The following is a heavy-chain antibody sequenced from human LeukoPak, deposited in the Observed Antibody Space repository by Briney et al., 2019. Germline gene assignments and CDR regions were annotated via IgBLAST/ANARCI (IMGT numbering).Heavy chain of an antibody. V-gene: IGHV3-30*04. J-gene: IGHJ6*03. Sequence: GGSLRLSCAASGFTFSSYAMHWVRQAPGKGLEWVAVIPYDGSNKYYADSVKGRFTISRDNSKNTLYLQMYSLRAEDTAVYYCAKIPYGDYVLDYYYYMDVWGKGTTVTISS. D-gene: IGHD4-17*01. CDR2: IPYDGSNK. CDR3: AKIPYGDYVLDYYYYMDV. CDR1: GFTFSSYA.